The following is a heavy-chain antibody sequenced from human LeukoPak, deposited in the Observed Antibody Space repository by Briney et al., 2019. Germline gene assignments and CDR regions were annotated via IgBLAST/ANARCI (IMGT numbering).Heavy chain of an antibody. Sequence: GASVKVSCKASGFTFTSPAVQWVRQARGQRLEWIGWIVVGSGNTNYAQKFQERVTITRDMSTSTAYMELSSLRSEDTAVYYCAAESVVGATYWYFDLWGRGTLVTVSS. CDR2: IVVGSGNT. CDR3: AAESVVGATYWYFDL. V-gene: IGHV1-58*01. J-gene: IGHJ2*01. D-gene: IGHD1-26*01. CDR1: GFTFTSPA.